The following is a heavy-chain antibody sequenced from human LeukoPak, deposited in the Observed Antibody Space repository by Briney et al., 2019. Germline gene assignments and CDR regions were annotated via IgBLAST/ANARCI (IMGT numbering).Heavy chain of an antibody. V-gene: IGHV3-30-3*01. J-gene: IGHJ4*02. D-gene: IGHD4-17*01. CDR1: GFIFSTYA. CDR2: ISYDGNNK. Sequence: GGSLRLSCAASGFIFSTYAMHWVRQAQGKGLEWVAVISYDGNNKYYADSVKGRFTISRDNSKNTLYLQMNSLRAEDTAMYYCARDTYGCDYWGQGTLVTVSS. CDR3: ARDTYGCDY.